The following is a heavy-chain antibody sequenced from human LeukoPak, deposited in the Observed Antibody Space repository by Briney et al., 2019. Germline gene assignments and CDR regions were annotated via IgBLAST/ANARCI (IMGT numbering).Heavy chain of an antibody. CDR3: AKGPRALEHSTHRFDD. D-gene: IGHD1/OR15-1a*01. CDR2: IYSDGST. V-gene: IGHV3-53*01. Sequence: PGGSLRLSCAASGFTVSSNYMSWVRQAPGKGLEWVSEIYSDGSTYYAASVKGRFSISRDNSKNTVSLRMNSLRADDTAVYYCAKGPRALEHSTHRFDDWGQGTLVTVSS. J-gene: IGHJ4*02. CDR1: GFTVSSNY.